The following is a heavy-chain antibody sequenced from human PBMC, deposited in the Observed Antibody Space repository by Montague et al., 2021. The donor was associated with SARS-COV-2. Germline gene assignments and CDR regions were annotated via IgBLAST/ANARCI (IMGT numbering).Heavy chain of an antibody. CDR1: GSSSSGYY. CDR2: INHGGST. V-gene: IGHV4-34*01. D-gene: IGHD3-10*01. Sequence: SETLSLTCAVHGSSSSGYYWNWIRQSPGKGLEWIGEINHGGSTKXSPSLKGRLTISTDTSKNQFSLKLTSVAAADTAVYYCARLRDGVVPSPILGVGPFYSYYYMDVWGRGTPVTVSS. CDR3: ARLRDGVVPSPILGVGPFYSYYYMDV. J-gene: IGHJ6*03.